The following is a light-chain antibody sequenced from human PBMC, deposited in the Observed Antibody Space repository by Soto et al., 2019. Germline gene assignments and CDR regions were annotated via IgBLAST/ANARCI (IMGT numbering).Light chain of an antibody. CDR1: QSVSSNY. J-gene: IGKJ3*01. V-gene: IGKV3-20*01. Sequence: EIVLTQSPGTLSLSPGERATLSCRASQSVSSNYLAWYQQKPGQAPRLLIYGASSRATGIPDRFSGSGSGTHFTLTISRLEPEYFAVYYCQQYGSSPLFSFGPGTKVDIK. CDR2: GAS. CDR3: QQYGSSPLFS.